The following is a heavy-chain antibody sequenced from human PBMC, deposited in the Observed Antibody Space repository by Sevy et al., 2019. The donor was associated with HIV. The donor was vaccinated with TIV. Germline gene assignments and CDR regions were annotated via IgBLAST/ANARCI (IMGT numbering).Heavy chain of an antibody. V-gene: IGHV3-49*03. D-gene: IGHD6-13*01. CDR2: IRSKSYGGTT. Sequence: GESLKISCTASGFTFGDYAMSWFRQAPGKGLEWEGFIRSKSYGGTTEYAASVKGRFTISRDDSKSIAYLLMNRLKTEDTAVYYCTRDLPSSSWYSDAFDIWGQGTMVTVSS. CDR3: TRDLPSSSWYSDAFDI. CDR1: GFTFGDYA. J-gene: IGHJ3*02.